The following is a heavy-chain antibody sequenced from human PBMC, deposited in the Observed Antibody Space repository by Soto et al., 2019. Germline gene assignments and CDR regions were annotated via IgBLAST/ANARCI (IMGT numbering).Heavy chain of an antibody. CDR3: ARHSNRNYGLYYFDY. D-gene: IGHD4-4*01. V-gene: IGHV4-59*08. CDR2: IYYCGST. J-gene: IGHJ4*02. CDR1: GGSVSSGD. Sequence: SETLSLTWTVSGGSVSSGDWSWIRQSPGKGLEWIGYIYYCGSTKYKPSLKSRFTISVDTSKNQFSLKVSSATAADTAVYYCARHSNRNYGLYYFDYWGLGALVTVSS.